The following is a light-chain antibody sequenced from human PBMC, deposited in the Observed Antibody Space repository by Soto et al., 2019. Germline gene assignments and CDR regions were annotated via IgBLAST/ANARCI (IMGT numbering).Light chain of an antibody. CDR2: DAS. J-gene: IGKJ1*01. CDR1: QTISSW. CDR3: QQCNTFWT. V-gene: IGKV1-5*01. Sequence: DIQMTQSPSTLSASVGDRVTITCRASQTISSWLAWYQQKPGKAPELLIYDASTLESGVPSRFSGSGSGTEFSLTISSLQPDDFATFYCQQCNTFWTFGQGTKVDIK.